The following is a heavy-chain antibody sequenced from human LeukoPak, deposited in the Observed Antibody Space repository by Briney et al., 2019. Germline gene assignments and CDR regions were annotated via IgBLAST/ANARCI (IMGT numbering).Heavy chain of an antibody. CDR3: ARVFKLERHYMDV. Sequence: GASVKVSWKASGGTFSSYAISWVRQAAGQGLEWMGGIIPIFGTANYAQKFQGRVTITADKSTSTAYMELSSLRSEDTAVYYSARVFKLERHYMDVWGKGTTVTVSS. D-gene: IGHD1-1*01. J-gene: IGHJ6*03. V-gene: IGHV1-69*06. CDR1: GGTFSSYA. CDR2: IIPIFGTA.